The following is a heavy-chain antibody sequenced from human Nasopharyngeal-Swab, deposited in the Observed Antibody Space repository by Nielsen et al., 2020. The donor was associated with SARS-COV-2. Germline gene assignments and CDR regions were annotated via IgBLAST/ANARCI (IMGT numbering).Heavy chain of an antibody. CDR1: GFTFSSYW. CDR3: ADPPSGY. V-gene: IGHV3-7*01. D-gene: IGHD3-10*01. Sequence: GESLKISCAASGFTFSSYWMSWVRQAPGKGLEWVANIKQDGGEKNYVDSVKGRFTISRDNAKNSLYLQMNTLRAEDTAVYYCADPPSGYWGQGTRVTVSS. CDR2: IKQDGGEK. J-gene: IGHJ4*02.